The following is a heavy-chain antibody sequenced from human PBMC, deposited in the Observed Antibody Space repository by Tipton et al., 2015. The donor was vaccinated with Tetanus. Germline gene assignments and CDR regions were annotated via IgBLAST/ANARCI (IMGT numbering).Heavy chain of an antibody. J-gene: IGHJ4*02. Sequence: TLSLTCAVYGGSFSNYYLTWIRQPPGQGLEWIGEIHPSGITNYNPSLINRVTISVDTSKNQFSLRLTSVTAADTAIYYCAKGLDQYKSGNDWGQGTLVTVSS. CDR3: AKGLDQYKSGND. D-gene: IGHD1-1*01. V-gene: IGHV4-34*01. CDR2: IHPSGIT. CDR1: GGSFSNYY.